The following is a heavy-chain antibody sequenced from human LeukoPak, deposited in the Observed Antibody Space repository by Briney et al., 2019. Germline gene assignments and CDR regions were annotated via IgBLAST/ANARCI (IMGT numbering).Heavy chain of an antibody. Sequence: PGGSLRLSCAVSGFTFSNYGMHWVRQAPGKGLEWVAVISYDGRNKYHGDSVKGRFSISRDNSKNTLYLQMNSLRAEDTAVYYCAKDGSVAAADYYFDYWGQGTLVTVSS. J-gene: IGHJ4*02. CDR2: ISYDGRNK. CDR1: GFTFSNYG. D-gene: IGHD6-13*01. V-gene: IGHV3-30*18. CDR3: AKDGSVAAADYYFDY.